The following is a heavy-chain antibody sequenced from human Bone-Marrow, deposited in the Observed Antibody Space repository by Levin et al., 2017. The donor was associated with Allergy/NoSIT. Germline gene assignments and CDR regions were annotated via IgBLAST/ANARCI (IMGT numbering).Heavy chain of an antibody. CDR2: IYGDGTGT. V-gene: IGHV3-74*01. CDR1: GLNFRSHW. Sequence: GGSLRLSCTVSGLNFRSHWMHWVRQAPGKGLECVSRIYGDGTGTVYADSVKGRFTISRDNVKNTLYLQMNSLRAEDTAVYYCARDYVGSIDYWGQGTLVTVSS. D-gene: IGHD4-23*01. J-gene: IGHJ4*02. CDR3: ARDYVGSIDY.